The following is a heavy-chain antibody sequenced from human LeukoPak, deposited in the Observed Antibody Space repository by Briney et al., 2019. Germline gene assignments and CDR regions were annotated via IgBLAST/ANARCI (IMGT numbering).Heavy chain of an antibody. CDR2: ISSSGSTI. Sequence: GGSLRLSCAASGFTFSSYEMNWVRQAPGKGLEWVSYISSSGSTIYYADSVKGRFTISRDNAKNSLYLQMNSLRAEDTAVYYCATLAAAAPGAFDIWGQGTMVTVSS. D-gene: IGHD6-13*01. V-gene: IGHV3-48*03. J-gene: IGHJ3*02. CDR1: GFTFSSYE. CDR3: ATLAAAAPGAFDI.